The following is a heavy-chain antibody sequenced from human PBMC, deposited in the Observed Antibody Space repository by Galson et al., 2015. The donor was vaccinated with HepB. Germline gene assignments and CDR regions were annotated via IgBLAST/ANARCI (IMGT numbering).Heavy chain of an antibody. V-gene: IGHV3-11*01. J-gene: IGHJ2*01. Sequence: SLRLSCAASGFTFSDYYMSWIRQAPGKGLEWVSYISSSGSTIYYADSVKGRFTISRDNAKNSLYLQMNSLRAEDTAVYYCARSRDGDYSYWYFDLWGRGTLVTVSS. CDR3: ARSRDGDYSYWYFDL. D-gene: IGHD4-17*01. CDR1: GFTFSDYY. CDR2: ISSSGSTI.